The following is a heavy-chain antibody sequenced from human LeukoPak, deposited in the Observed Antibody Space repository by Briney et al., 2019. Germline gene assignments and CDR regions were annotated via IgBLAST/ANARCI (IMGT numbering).Heavy chain of an antibody. D-gene: IGHD3-10*01. Sequence: GGSLRLSCAASGFTFSSHWMHWVRQDAGKGLVLVSRINSDGSSTGSADSVKGRFTISRDNAKNTLYLQMNSLRGEDTAVYYCARAYGSGTYGAFDIWGQETKVTVSS. CDR1: GFTFSSHW. J-gene: IGHJ3*02. CDR3: ARAYGSGTYGAFDI. CDR2: INSDGSST. V-gene: IGHV3-74*01.